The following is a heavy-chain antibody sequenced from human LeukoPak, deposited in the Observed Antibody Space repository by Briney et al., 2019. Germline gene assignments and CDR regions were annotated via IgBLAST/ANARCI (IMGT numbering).Heavy chain of an antibody. J-gene: IGHJ2*01. D-gene: IGHD6-19*01. V-gene: IGHV5-51*01. CDR3: ATRAYRFGINLARTCAWYFDL. CDR1: GYSFTRYW. Sequence: GESLKISCNGSGYSFTRYWIAWVRQVPGKGLEWMGIIYPGDSDTRYSPSFKGQVTISDDKSISTAYLQWSSLTTSDTAMYYCATRAYRFGINLARTCAWYFDLWGRGTLVSVSS. CDR2: IYPGDSDT.